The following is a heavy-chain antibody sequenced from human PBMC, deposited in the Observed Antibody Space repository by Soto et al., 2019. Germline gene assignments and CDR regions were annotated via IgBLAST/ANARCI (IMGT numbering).Heavy chain of an antibody. D-gene: IGHD6-13*01. CDR3: ARDEAAAAGTDNYYYYGMDV. Sequence: ASVKVSCKASGGTFSSYAISWVRQAPGQGLEWMGGIIPIFGTANYAQKFQGRVTITADESTSTAYMELSSLRSEDTAVYYCARDEAAAAGTDNYYYYGMDVWGQGTTVTVSS. CDR2: IIPIFGTA. J-gene: IGHJ6*02. CDR1: GGTFSSYA. V-gene: IGHV1-69*13.